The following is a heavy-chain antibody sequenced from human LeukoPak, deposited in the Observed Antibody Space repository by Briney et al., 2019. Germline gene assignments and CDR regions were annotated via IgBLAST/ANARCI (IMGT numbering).Heavy chain of an antibody. J-gene: IGHJ4*02. CDR3: ARHGVGRGGDFDY. CDR1: GGSISSYY. CDR2: IYYSGST. D-gene: IGHD3-10*01. V-gene: IGHV4-59*08. Sequence: PSETLSLTCTVSGGSISSYYWSWIRQPPGRGLEWIAYIYYSGSTKYNPSLKSRVTISVDTSKNQFSLKLNSVTAADTAVYYCARHGVGRGGDFDYWGQGTLVTVSS.